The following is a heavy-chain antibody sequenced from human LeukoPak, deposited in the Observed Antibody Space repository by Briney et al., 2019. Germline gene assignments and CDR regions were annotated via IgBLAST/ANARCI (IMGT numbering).Heavy chain of an antibody. CDR3: AKSGDYYYYYYMDV. V-gene: IGHV3-23*01. Sequence: GGSLRLSCAASGFTFSSYAMSWVRQAPGKGLEWVSAISGSGGSTYYADSVKGRFTISRDNSKNTLYLQMNSLKAEDTAVYYCAKSGDYYYYYYMDVWGKGTTVTVSS. J-gene: IGHJ6*03. D-gene: IGHD2-15*01. CDR2: ISGSGGST. CDR1: GFTFSSYA.